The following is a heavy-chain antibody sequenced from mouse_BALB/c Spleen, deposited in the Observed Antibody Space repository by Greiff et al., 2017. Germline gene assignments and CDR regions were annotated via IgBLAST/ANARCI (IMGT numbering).Heavy chain of an antibody. Sequence: EVKLMESGGGLVQPGGSLKLSCAASGFTFSSYTMSWVRQTPEKRLEWVAYISNGGGSTYYPDTVKGRFTISRDNAKNTLYLQMSSLKSEDTAMYYCAREGYDYDGEYYFDYWGQGTTLTVSS. CDR1: GFTFSSYT. D-gene: IGHD2-4*01. J-gene: IGHJ2*01. CDR3: AREGYDYDGEYYFDY. V-gene: IGHV5-12-2*01. CDR2: ISNGGGST.